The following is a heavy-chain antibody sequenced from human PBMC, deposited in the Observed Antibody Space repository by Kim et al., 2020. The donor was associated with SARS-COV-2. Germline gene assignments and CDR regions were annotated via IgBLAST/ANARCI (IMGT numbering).Heavy chain of an antibody. V-gene: IGHV3-23*01. CDR3: AKVRYGANWGMDV. Sequence: AYPWKGRFTTSRDNSKNTLYRQMNSLRAADTAVYYCAKVRYGANWGMDVWGQGTTVTVSS. J-gene: IGHJ6*02. D-gene: IGHD1-1*01.